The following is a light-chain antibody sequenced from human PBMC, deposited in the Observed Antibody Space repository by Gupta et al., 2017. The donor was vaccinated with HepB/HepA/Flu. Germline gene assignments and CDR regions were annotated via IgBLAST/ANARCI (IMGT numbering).Light chain of an antibody. V-gene: IGKV1-9*01. J-gene: IGKJ4*01. CDR1: QGISSY. CDR3: QQLNCYLPIT. CDR2: AAS. Sequence: IPLTHPASFLSASVGDRVTITCRASQGISSYLAWYPQKPGKAPKLRSYAASTLQSVVTSRDSGNGFGTEFSLTSSSPQPEDFATYDCQQLNCYLPITCGGGTRLEIK.